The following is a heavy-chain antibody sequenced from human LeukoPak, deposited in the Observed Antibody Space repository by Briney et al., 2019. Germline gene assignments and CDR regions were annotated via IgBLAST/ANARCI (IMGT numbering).Heavy chain of an antibody. J-gene: IGHJ4*02. D-gene: IGHD3-10*01. V-gene: IGHV1-18*01. Sequence: RASVKVSYKASGYTFTSYGISWVRQAPGQGLEWMGWISAYNGNTNYAQKLQGRVTMTTDTSTSTAYMELRSLRSDDTAVYYCASGPSAYYGSGSYRFDYWGQGTLVTVSS. CDR3: ASGPSAYYGSGSYRFDY. CDR2: ISAYNGNT. CDR1: GYTFTSYG.